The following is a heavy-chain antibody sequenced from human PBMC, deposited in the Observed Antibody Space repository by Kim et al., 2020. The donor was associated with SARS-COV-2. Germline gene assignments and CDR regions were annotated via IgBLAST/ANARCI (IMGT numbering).Heavy chain of an antibody. D-gene: IGHD2-8*01. Sequence: SRVTISVDTSKNQFSLKLSSVTAADTAVYYCARDPAGGGCTNGVCYAFDPWGQGTLVTVSS. J-gene: IGHJ5*02. CDR3: ARDPAGGGCTNGVCYAFDP. V-gene: IGHV4-59*01.